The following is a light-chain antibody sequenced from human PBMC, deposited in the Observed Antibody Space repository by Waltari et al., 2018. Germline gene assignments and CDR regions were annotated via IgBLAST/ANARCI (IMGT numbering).Light chain of an antibody. CDR1: NSDVGSYDR. J-gene: IGLJ3*02. Sequence: QSALTQPASVSGSPGQSITISCTGTNSDVGSYDRVSWYQQHPGKAPKVMISEVSKRPSGVSNRFSGSKSGITASLTISGLQAEDEADYYCCSYAGSSTFDWVFGGGTKLTVL. CDR2: EVS. CDR3: CSYAGSSTFDWV. V-gene: IGLV2-23*02.